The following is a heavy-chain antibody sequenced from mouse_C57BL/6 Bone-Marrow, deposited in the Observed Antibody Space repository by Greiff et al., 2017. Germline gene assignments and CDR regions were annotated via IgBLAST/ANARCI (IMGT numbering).Heavy chain of an antibody. D-gene: IGHD2-3*01. J-gene: IGHJ2*01. CDR1: GYSFTDYN. CDR2: INPNYGTT. CDR3: AIDGYYSYYFDY. Sequence: EVKLMESGPELVKPGASVKISCKASGYSFTDYNMNWVKQSNGKSLEWIGVINPNYGTTSYNQKFKGKATLTVDQSSSTAYMQLNSLTSEDSAVYFCAIDGYYSYYFDYWGQGTTLTVSS. V-gene: IGHV1-39*01.